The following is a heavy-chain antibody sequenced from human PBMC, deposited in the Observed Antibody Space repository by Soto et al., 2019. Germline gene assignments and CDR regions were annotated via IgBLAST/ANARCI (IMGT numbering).Heavy chain of an antibody. CDR3: ARESSGWYGLYYYYGMDV. J-gene: IGHJ6*02. V-gene: IGHV6-1*01. CDR1: GDSVSSNSAA. D-gene: IGHD6-19*01. CDR2: TYYRSKWYN. Sequence: LSLTCAISGDSVSSNSAAWNWIRQSPSRGLEWLGRTYYRSKWYNDYAVSAKSRITINPDTSKNQFSLQLNSVTPEDTAVYYCARESSGWYGLYYYYGMDVWGQGTTVTVSS.